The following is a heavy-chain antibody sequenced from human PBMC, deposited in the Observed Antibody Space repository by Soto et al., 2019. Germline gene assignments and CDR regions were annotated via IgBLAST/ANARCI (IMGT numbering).Heavy chain of an antibody. CDR2: IIAYNGNT. CDR1: GYTFTSYG. CDR3: ARDWYYDSSGYRSDVDE. V-gene: IGHV1-18*01. Sequence: QVQLVQSGAEVKKPGASVKVSCKASGYTFTSYGISWVRQAPGQGLEWMGWIIAYNGNTNYAQKLQGRVTMTTDTSTSRAYMVLRRLRSDYTSVYYCARDWYYDSSGYRSDVDEWCQGTLGTVSS. J-gene: IGHJ4*02. D-gene: IGHD3-22*01.